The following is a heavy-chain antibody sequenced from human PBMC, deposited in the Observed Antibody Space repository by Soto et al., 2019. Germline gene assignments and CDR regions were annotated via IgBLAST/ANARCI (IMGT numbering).Heavy chain of an antibody. V-gene: IGHV4-34*01. CDR2: INHSGST. Sequence: QVQLQQWGAGLLKPSETLSLTCAVYGGSFSGYYWSWIRKPPGKGLEWIGEINHSGSTNYNPSLKRRVTISVDTSKNQFSLKLSSVTAADTSVYYCARRGLYSYGYGWFDPWGQGTLVTVSS. CDR1: GGSFSGYY. J-gene: IGHJ5*02. D-gene: IGHD5-18*01. CDR3: ARRGLYSYGYGWFDP.